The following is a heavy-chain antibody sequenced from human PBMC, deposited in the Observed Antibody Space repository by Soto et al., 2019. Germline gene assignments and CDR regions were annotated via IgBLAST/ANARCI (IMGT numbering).Heavy chain of an antibody. Sequence: QAQLQESGPGPVKPSETLSLTCTVSGGSVSGGTHYWSWIRQPPGKGLEWIGYIYNSGSTNYNPSLKSRVTISVDTSKNQFSLKLSSVTAADTAVYYCARGYRTSWYWFVLRGRCTLVTVSS. D-gene: IGHD6-13*01. CDR3: ARGYRTSWYWFVL. CDR2: IYNSGST. J-gene: IGHJ2*01. CDR1: GGSVSGGTHY. V-gene: IGHV4-61*01.